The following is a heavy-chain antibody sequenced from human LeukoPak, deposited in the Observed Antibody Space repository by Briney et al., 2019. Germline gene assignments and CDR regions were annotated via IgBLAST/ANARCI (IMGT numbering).Heavy chain of an antibody. CDR3: AKDQYCSSTSCYSRWYFDL. CDR1: GFTFSSYA. D-gene: IGHD2-2*01. Sequence: GGSLRLSCAASGFTFSSYAMSWVRQAPGKGLEWVSGISWNSGSIGYADSVKGRFTISRDNAKNSLYLQMNSLRAEDTALYYCAKDQYCSSTSCYSRWYFDLWGRGTLVTVSS. V-gene: IGHV3-9*01. CDR2: ISWNSGSI. J-gene: IGHJ2*01.